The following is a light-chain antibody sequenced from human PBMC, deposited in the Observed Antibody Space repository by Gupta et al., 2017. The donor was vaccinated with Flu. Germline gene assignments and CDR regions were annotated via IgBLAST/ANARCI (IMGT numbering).Light chain of an antibody. CDR2: EVT. J-gene: IGLJ1*01. CDR3: SSYAARVTCV. V-gene: IGLV2-11*01. Sequence: SAPTPPCSVSGSPGQSATLPCTRTRNDVGGSNHVSWYQQHPGTAPKLILYEVTERPSGVPSRFSGSKSGNTASLTISGLQADDEADYYCSSYAARVTCVFGTGTTVTVL. CDR1: RNDVGGSNH.